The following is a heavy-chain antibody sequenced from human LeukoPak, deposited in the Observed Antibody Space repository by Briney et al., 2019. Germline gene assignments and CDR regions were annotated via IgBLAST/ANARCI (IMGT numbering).Heavy chain of an antibody. V-gene: IGHV3-33*06. CDR3: AKSGGY. CDR2: IWYGGSNK. Sequence: PGRSLRLSCAASGFTFSSYGMHWVRQAPGKGLEWVAVIWYGGSNKYYADSVKGRFTISRDNSKNTLYLQMNSLRAEDTAVYYCAKSGGYWGQGTLVTVSS. D-gene: IGHD1-14*01. J-gene: IGHJ4*02. CDR1: GFTFSSYG.